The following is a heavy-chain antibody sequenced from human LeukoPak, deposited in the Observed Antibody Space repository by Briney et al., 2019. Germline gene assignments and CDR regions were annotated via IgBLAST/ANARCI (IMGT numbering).Heavy chain of an antibody. D-gene: IGHD2-15*01. CDR1: GFTFSSYW. J-gene: IGHJ6*03. V-gene: IGHV3-7*04. Sequence: GGSLRLSCAASGFTFSSYWMSWVRQAPGKGLEWVANIKQDGSEKYYVDSVKGRFTISRDNAKNSLYLQMNSLGAEDTAVYYCARAYCSGGSCYYPYYYYYMDVWGKGTTVTVSS. CDR3: ARAYCSGGSCYYPYYYYYMDV. CDR2: IKQDGSEK.